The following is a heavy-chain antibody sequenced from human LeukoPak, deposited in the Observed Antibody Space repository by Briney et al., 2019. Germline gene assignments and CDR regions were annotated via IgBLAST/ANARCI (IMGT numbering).Heavy chain of an antibody. CDR3: TRVGYSYGWYFDY. Sequence: GGSLRLSCTASAFTFGDYAMSWVRQAPGKGLEWVGFIRSKAYGGTTEYAASVKGRFTISRDDSKSIAYLQMNSLKTEDTAVYYCTRVGYSYGWYFDYWGQGTLVTVSS. CDR2: IRSKAYGGTT. J-gene: IGHJ4*02. V-gene: IGHV3-49*04. CDR1: AFTFGDYA. D-gene: IGHD5-18*01.